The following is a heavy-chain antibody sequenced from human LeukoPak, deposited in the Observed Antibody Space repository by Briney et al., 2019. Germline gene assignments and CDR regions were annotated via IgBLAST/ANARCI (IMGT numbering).Heavy chain of an antibody. V-gene: IGHV1-2*02. Sequence: ASVKVSCKASGYTFTDYYIHWVRQAPGQGLEWMGWINPNNGDTKYAQKFQGRVTMTRDTSISTAYMELSSLRSEDTAVYYCARGAVADTAMVDFDYWGQGTLVTVSS. CDR1: GYTFTDYY. J-gene: IGHJ4*02. CDR3: ARGAVADTAMVDFDY. CDR2: INPNNGDT. D-gene: IGHD5-18*01.